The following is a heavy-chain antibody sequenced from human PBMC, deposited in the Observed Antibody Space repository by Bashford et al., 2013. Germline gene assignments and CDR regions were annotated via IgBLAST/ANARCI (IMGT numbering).Heavy chain of an antibody. D-gene: IGHD2/OR15-2a*01. CDR3: ARDAFRSRYFDY. CDR2: IKYDGSEK. Sequence: VRQAPGKGLEWVANIKYDGSEKYYVDSVKGRFTISRDNAKNSLYLQMNSLRAEDTAVYYCARDAFRSRYFDYWGQGNLVTVSS. J-gene: IGHJ4*02. V-gene: IGHV3-7*01.